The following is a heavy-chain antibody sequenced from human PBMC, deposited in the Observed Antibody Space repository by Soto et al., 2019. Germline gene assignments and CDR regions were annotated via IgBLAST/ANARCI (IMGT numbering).Heavy chain of an antibody. Sequence: EVQLVESGGGLVQPGGSLRLSCAASGFTFSSYSMNWVRQAPGKGLEWVSYISSSSSTIYYADSVKGRFTISRDNAKNSLSLQMNSLRDEDTAVYYCAREGYAYYYGSGSSNYFDYWGQGTLVTVSS. CDR3: AREGYAYYYGSGSSNYFDY. V-gene: IGHV3-48*02. CDR2: ISSSSSTI. J-gene: IGHJ4*02. CDR1: GFTFSSYS. D-gene: IGHD3-10*01.